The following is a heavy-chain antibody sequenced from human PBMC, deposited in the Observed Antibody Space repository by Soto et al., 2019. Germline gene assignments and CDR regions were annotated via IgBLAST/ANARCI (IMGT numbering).Heavy chain of an antibody. CDR2: IIPIFGTA. Sequence: SVKVSCKASGGTFSSYAISWVRQAPGQGLEWMGGIIPIFGTANYAQKFQGRVTITADKSTSTAYMELSSLRSEDTAVYYCAGFGYYDSSAHPFFDYWGQGTLVTVSS. CDR1: GGTFSSYA. J-gene: IGHJ4*02. D-gene: IGHD3-22*01. V-gene: IGHV1-69*06. CDR3: AGFGYYDSSAHPFFDY.